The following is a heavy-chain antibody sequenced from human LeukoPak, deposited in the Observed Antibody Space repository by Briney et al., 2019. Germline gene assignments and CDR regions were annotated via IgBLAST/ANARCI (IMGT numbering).Heavy chain of an antibody. J-gene: IGHJ5*02. V-gene: IGHV1-69*01. CDR2: IIPIFGTA. Sequence: SVKVSFTASGGTFSSYAISWVRQAPGQGLEWMGGIIPIFGTANYAQKFQGRVTITADESTSTAYMELSSLRSEDTAVYYCARDNRPDYRRALWFDPWGQGTLVTVSS. CDR3: ARDNRPDYRRALWFDP. CDR1: GGTFSSYA. D-gene: IGHD4-11*01.